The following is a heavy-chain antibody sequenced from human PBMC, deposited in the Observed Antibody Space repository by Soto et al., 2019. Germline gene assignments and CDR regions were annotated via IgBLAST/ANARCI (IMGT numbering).Heavy chain of an antibody. CDR1: GGSISSGGYS. J-gene: IGHJ4*02. CDR2: IYHSGST. Sequence: QLQLQESGSGLVKPSQTLSLTCAVSGGSISSGGYSWSWIRQPPGKGLEWIGYIYHSGSTYYNPSLKSRVTISVARTKHQFSLKLSSVTAADTAVYYCARAGGLGAVAADYWGQGPLVTVSS. V-gene: IGHV4-30-2*01. CDR3: ARAGGLGAVAADY. D-gene: IGHD6-19*01.